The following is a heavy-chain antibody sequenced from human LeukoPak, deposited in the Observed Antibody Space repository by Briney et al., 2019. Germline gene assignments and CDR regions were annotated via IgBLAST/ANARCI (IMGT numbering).Heavy chain of an antibody. D-gene: IGHD3-22*01. CDR3: ARDDYYDSSGYYVNFYYYYMDV. J-gene: IGHJ6*03. CDR2: IYSGGST. CDR1: GFTVSSNY. Sequence: GGSLRLSCAASGFTVSSNYMSWVRQAPGKGLEWVSVIYSGGSTYYADSVKGRFTISRDNSKNTLYLQMNSLRAEDTAVYYCARDDYYDSSGYYVNFYYYYMDVWGKGTTVTVSS. V-gene: IGHV3-66*01.